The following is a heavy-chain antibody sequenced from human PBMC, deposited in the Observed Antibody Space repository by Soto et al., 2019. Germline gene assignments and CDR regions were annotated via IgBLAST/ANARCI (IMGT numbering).Heavy chain of an antibody. V-gene: IGHV3-30*18. J-gene: IGHJ6*02. CDR3: AKTRRGHDMFFYGLDV. Sequence: QVHLVESGGGVVQPGRSLRLACAVSGFRFSDYGMHWVRQAPGKGLEWVAVISNDGSKKYYGDSVQGRFTISRDDSKSTVYVQMDSLKPEDTAVYYCAKTRRGHDMFFYGLDVWGQGTTVTVSS. D-gene: IGHD3-10*02. CDR1: GFRFSDYG. CDR2: ISNDGSKK.